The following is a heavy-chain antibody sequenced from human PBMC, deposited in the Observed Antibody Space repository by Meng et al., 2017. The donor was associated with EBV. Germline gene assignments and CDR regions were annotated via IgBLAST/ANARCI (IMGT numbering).Heavy chain of an antibody. CDR1: GFTVSSNY. Sequence: VKRVGSGGGLTQSGGSLRLSCAASGFTVSSNYMSWVRQAPGKGLEWVSVIYSGGSTYYADSAKGRFTISRDNSKNTLYLQMNSLRAEDTAVYYCAKHRLGPLDYWGQGTLVTVSS. CDR2: IYSGGST. V-gene: IGHV3-53*01. J-gene: IGHJ4*02. CDR3: AKHRLGPLDY. D-gene: IGHD5-12*01.